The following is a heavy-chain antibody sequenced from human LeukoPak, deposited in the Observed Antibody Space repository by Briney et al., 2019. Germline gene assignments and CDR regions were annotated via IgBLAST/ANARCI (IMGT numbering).Heavy chain of an antibody. CDR3: ARHSGTYMDY. CDR2: IYYSGRT. V-gene: IGHV4-59*08. J-gene: IGHJ4*02. Sequence: SGTLSLTCTVSDGPISGSYWNWIRQPPGKGLEWIGNIYYSGRTNYNPSLKSRVTISVDTSKNQVSLKLTSVTAADTAVYYCARHSGTYMDYWGQGTLVTVSS. D-gene: IGHD1-26*01. CDR1: DGPISGSY.